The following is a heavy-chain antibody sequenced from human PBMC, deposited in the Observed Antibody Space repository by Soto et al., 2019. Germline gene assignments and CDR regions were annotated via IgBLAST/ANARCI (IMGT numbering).Heavy chain of an antibody. D-gene: IGHD2-2*01. V-gene: IGHV5-51*01. CDR3: ATMVVPAVTTVAMDV. J-gene: IGHJ6*02. CDR2: IQPGESDT. Sequence: PGDPLKISCKDPGYNFTNYWIGWVRQVPGKGLDWMGIIQPGESDTRYSPSFQGQVTISADKSISTVYLQWSSLKASDNAMYYCATMVVPAVTTVAMDVWGQGTTVTVPS. CDR1: GYNFTNYW.